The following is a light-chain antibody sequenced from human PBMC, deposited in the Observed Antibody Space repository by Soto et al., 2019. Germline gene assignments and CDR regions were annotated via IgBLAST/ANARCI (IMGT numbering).Light chain of an antibody. CDR2: GAS. CDR3: QHYNNCPET. V-gene: IGKV3-15*01. J-gene: IGKJ1*01. Sequence: EIVMTQSPATLSVSPGERATLSCRASQSVSSNLAWYQQKPGQAPRLLIYGASTRATGIPARFSGSGSGTEFTLTISSLQPEDFVVYYCQHYNNCPETFGQGTKVEIK. CDR1: QSVSSN.